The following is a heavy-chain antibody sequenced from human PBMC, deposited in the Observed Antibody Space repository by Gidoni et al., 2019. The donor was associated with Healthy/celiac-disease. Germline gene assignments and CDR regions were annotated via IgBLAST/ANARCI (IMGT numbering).Heavy chain of an antibody. D-gene: IGHD5-12*01. CDR2: ISSNGGST. V-gene: IGHV3-64D*06. J-gene: IGHJ4*02. CDR3: VIRDGYNSDY. CDR1: GFTFSSYA. Sequence: EVQLVESGGGLVQPGGSLRLSCSSSGFTFSSYAMHWVRQAPGKGLEYVSAISSNGGSTYYADSVKGRFTISRDNSKNTLYLQMSSLRAEDTAVYYCVIRDGYNSDYWGQGTLVTVSS.